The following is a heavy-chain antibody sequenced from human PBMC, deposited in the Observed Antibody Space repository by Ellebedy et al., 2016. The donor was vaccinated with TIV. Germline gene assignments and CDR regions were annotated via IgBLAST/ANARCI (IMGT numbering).Heavy chain of an antibody. CDR3: VKDQIAGDGWWVFDL. J-gene: IGHJ3*01. CDR1: GFTFNSYA. CDR2: ISHTGSRT. D-gene: IGHD5-24*01. Sequence: PGGSLRLSCAASGFTFNSYAMSWVRQAPGKGLEWVSTISHTGSRTYYANSVEGRFIISRDNSKRTLYLQMNSLRAEDTGIYYCVKDQIAGDGWWVFDLWGQGTMVTVSS. V-gene: IGHV3-23*01.